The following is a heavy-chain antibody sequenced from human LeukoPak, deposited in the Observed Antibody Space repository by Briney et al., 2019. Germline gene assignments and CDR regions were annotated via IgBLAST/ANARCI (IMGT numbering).Heavy chain of an antibody. V-gene: IGHV3-23*01. J-gene: IGHJ4*02. CDR1: GFTFSSYA. Sequence: GGSLRLSRAASGFTFSSYAMSWVRQSPGKGLEWVSAISGSGGNTYSADSVKGRCTISRDNSLQTLFLYMNSLRAEDTAVYYCARGMSATSGYLELEYWGQGALVTVST. D-gene: IGHD3-22*01. CDR2: ISGSGGNT. CDR3: ARGMSATSGYLELEY.